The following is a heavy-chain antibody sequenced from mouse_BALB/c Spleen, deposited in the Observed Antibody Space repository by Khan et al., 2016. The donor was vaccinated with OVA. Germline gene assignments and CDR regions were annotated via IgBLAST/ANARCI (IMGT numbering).Heavy chain of an antibody. CDR2: INPSNGYT. J-gene: IGHJ3*01. CDR3: VRDGAYHRNDGWFAY. CDR1: GYTFTSYT. V-gene: IGHV1-4*01. D-gene: IGHD2-14*01. Sequence: QVQLQQSGAELARPGASVKMSCKASGYTFTSYTIHWIKLRPGQGLEWIGYINPSNGYTNYNQKFKDKATLTADKSSTTAYMEPSSLTSDDSALYNCVRDGAYHRNDGWFAYWGQGTLVTVSA.